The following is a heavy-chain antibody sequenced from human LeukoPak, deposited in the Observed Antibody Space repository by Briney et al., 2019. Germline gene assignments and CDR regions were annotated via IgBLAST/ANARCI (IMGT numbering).Heavy chain of an antibody. J-gene: IGHJ4*02. D-gene: IGHD2-15*01. V-gene: IGHV3-23*01. Sequence: PGGSLRLSCAASGFTFSSYAMSWVRQAPGKGLEWVSAISGSGGNTYYADSVKGRFTISRDNSKNTLYLQMNSLRAEDTAVYYCAKDGYCSGGSCYYFDYWGQGTLVTVSS. CDR2: ISGSGGNT. CDR3: AKDGYCSGGSCYYFDY. CDR1: GFTFSSYA.